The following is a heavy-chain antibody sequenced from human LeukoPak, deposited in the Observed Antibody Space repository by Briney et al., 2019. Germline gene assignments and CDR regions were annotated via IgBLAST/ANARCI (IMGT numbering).Heavy chain of an antibody. CDR2: FYTGGST. Sequence: SQTLSLTCTVSGGSISSGSYYWSWIRQPAGKGLEWIGRFYTGGSTNYNPSLKSRVTISVDTSKSQFSLKLSSVTAADTAVYYCARGIHSWNGEYFDYWGQGTLVTVSS. J-gene: IGHJ4*02. CDR1: GGSISSGSYY. CDR3: ARGIHSWNGEYFDY. V-gene: IGHV4-61*02. D-gene: IGHD1-1*01.